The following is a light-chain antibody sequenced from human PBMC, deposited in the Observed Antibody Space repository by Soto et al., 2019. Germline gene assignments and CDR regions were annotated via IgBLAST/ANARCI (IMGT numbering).Light chain of an antibody. V-gene: IGKV3-20*01. Sequence: EIGLRQSPGTLSLSPGERDTLSCRASQSINKNYLAWYQQKRGQAPRLLIYGASSRATGIPDRFSGSGSGTDFTLTISRLEPEDFAVYYCQQYGGSPRTFGQGTKVEIK. CDR3: QQYGGSPRT. CDR1: QSINKNY. CDR2: GAS. J-gene: IGKJ1*01.